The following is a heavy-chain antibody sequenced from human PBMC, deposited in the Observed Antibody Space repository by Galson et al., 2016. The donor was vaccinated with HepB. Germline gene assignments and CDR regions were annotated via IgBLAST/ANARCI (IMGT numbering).Heavy chain of an antibody. V-gene: IGHV1-69*13. D-gene: IGHD3-22*01. CDR3: ARVTRDSSGYAYYFDY. CDR2: IIPIFGAT. CDR1: GGTFTSYA. Sequence: SVKVSCKASGGTFTSYAINWVRQAPGQGLEWMGGIIPIFGATNTAQKFQGRVTITADESTSTAYMELRSLRSEDTAVYYCARVTRDSSGYAYYFDYWGQGTLVTVSS. J-gene: IGHJ4*02.